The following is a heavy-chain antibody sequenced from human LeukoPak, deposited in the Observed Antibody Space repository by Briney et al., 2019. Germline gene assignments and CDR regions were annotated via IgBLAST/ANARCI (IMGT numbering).Heavy chain of an antibody. J-gene: IGHJ5*02. Sequence: ASVKVSCKASGYTFTSYYMHWVRQAPGQGLEWMGIINPSGGSTGYAQKFQGRVTMTRDTSTSTVYMELSSLGSEDTAVYYCARESCSGGSCWSPGSLNWFDPWGQGTLVTVSS. CDR2: INPSGGST. V-gene: IGHV1-46*01. CDR3: ARESCSGGSCWSPGSLNWFDP. D-gene: IGHD2-15*01. CDR1: GYTFTSYY.